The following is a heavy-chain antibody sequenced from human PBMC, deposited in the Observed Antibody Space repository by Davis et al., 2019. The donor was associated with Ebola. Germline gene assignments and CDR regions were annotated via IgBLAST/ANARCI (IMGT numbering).Heavy chain of an antibody. D-gene: IGHD1-26*01. CDR2: LGTSADT. V-gene: IGHV3-23*01. J-gene: IGHJ3*02. CDR3: AKDTSNIWFDI. CDR1: GFTFSSYA. Sequence: GGSLRLSCSASGFTFSSYAMHWVRQAPGKGLEWVSTLGTSADTYYADSVKGRFTISRDNSKNTLYLQMNGLRVEDTAIYYCAKDTSNIWFDIWGQGTNVTVSS.